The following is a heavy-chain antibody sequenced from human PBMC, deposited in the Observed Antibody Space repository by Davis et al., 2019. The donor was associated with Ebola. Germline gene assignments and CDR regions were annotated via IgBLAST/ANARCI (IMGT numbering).Heavy chain of an antibody. CDR1: GFTFSSYG. CDR3: AKDTRLLPTAWFDP. Sequence: GESLKISCAASGFTFSSYGMHWVRQAPGKGLEWVAVISYDGSNKYYADSVKGRFTISRDNFKNTLSLQMNSLRAEDTALYYCAKDTRLLPTAWFDPWGQGTLVTVSS. J-gene: IGHJ5*02. D-gene: IGHD2-15*01. V-gene: IGHV3-30*18. CDR2: ISYDGSNK.